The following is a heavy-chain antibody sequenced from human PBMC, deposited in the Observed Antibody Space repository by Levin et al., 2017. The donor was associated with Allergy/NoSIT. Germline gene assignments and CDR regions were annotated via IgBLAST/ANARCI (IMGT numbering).Heavy chain of an antibody. V-gene: IGHV3-7*01. CDR1: GFTFNYFW. D-gene: IGHD3-22*01. J-gene: IGHJ4*02. CDR2: IKEDGSEK. CDR3: AREYYHDSSGYGASGY. Sequence: SCAASGFTFNYFWMTWVRQAPGKGLEWVANIKEDGSEKYYVDSVKGRFTTSRDNAKNSLYLQMNSLRAEDTAVYYCAREYYHDSSGYGASGYWGQGTLVTVSS.